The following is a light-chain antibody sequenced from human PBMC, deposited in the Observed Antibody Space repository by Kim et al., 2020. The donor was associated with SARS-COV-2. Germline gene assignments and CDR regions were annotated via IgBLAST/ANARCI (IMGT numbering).Light chain of an antibody. V-gene: IGKV4-1*01. CDR3: QQYYLTPRT. CDR2: WES. CDR1: HSLLYSSDNKNY. J-gene: IGKJ1*01. Sequence: ATINCKAIHSLLYSSDNKNYLTWYQQKPGQPPKRLIYWESTRQSGVPDRFSGGGSGTDFTRTIESRQAKDVGVYFCQQYYLTPRTFGQGTKVYSK.